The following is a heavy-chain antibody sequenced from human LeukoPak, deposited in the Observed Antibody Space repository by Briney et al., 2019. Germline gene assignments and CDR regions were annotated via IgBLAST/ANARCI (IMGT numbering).Heavy chain of an antibody. J-gene: IGHJ4*02. Sequence: SETLSLTCAVSGHSITSAYYWGWIRQPPGKGLEWIGNIYHSGSTTYNPSLKSRVTISVDTSKNQFSLKLTSVTAAETAIYYCASKSGYDLGFDYWGQGALVTVSS. D-gene: IGHD5-12*01. CDR1: GHSITSAYY. CDR2: IYHSGST. CDR3: ASKSGYDLGFDY. V-gene: IGHV4-38-2*01.